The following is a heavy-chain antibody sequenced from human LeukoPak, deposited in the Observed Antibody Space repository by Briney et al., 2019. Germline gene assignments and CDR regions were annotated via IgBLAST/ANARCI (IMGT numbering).Heavy chain of an antibody. D-gene: IGHD4-17*01. CDR2: ISSSSSYI. CDR3: ARGGMYGDFVDY. CDR1: GFSFSSYS. J-gene: IGHJ4*02. Sequence: GGSLGLSCAASGFSFSSYSMNWVRQAPGKGLEWVSSISSSSSYIYYADSVKGRFTISRDNAKNSLYLQMNSLRAEDTAVYYCARGGMYGDFVDYWGQGTLVTVSS. V-gene: IGHV3-21*01.